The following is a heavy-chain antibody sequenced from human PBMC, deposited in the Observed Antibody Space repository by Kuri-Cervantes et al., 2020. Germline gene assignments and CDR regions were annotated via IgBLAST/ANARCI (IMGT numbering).Heavy chain of an antibody. CDR3: ASNVGDNRGYYFDS. CDR1: GFTITSFS. Sequence: GSLTLTCAASGFTITSFSMNCGRQAPGEELEWISYISSSDSTMYYADSVKSRFTISRDNAKNPVYLQMNTLRAEDTAVYYCASNVGDNRGYYFDSWGQGTLVTVSS. V-gene: IGHV3-48*01. D-gene: IGHD2-21*01. CDR2: ISSSDSTM. J-gene: IGHJ4*02.